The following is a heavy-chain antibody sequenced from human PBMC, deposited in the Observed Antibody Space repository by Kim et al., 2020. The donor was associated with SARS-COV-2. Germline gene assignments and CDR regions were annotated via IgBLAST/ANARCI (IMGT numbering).Heavy chain of an antibody. CDR1: GGTFSSYA. V-gene: IGHV1-69*04. J-gene: IGHJ4*02. CDR2: IIPILGIA. Sequence: SVKVSCKASGGTFSSYAISWVRQAPGQGLEWMGRIIPILGIANYAQKFQGRVTITADKSTSTAYMELSSLRSEDTAVYYCASPTYSTYYYDSSRGFDYWGQGTLVTVSS. D-gene: IGHD3-22*01. CDR3: ASPTYSTYYYDSSRGFDY.